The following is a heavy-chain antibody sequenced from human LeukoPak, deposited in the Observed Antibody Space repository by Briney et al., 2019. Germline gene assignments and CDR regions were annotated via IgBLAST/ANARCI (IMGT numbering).Heavy chain of an antibody. V-gene: IGHV3-74*01. CDR2: ISTDASST. CDR3: AKGYYMDV. CDR1: GFTFSSYW. Sequence: GGSLRLSCAASGFTFSSYWMHWVRQAPGKGLVWVSHISTDASSTSYADSVKGRFTISRDNAKNTLYLQMNSLTAEDTAVYYCAKGYYMDVWGKGTTVTVSS. J-gene: IGHJ6*03.